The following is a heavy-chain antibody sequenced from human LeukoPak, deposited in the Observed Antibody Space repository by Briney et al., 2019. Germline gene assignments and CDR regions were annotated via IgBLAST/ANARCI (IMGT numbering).Heavy chain of an antibody. CDR2: IWYDGSNK. J-gene: IGHJ4*02. Sequence: PGGSLRLSCVASGFTSGSYGMHWVRQAPGKGLEWVAVIWYDGSNKYYADSVKGRFTISRDNSKNTLYLQMNSLRAEDTAVYYCAKDHHSGSYPHFDYWGQGTLVTVYS. D-gene: IGHD1-26*01. V-gene: IGHV3-33*06. CDR1: GFTSGSYG. CDR3: AKDHHSGSYPHFDY.